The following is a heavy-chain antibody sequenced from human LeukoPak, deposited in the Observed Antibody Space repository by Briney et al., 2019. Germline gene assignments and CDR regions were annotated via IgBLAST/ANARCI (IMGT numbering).Heavy chain of an antibody. V-gene: IGHV1-2*02. D-gene: IGHD1-7*01. J-gene: IGHJ4*02. CDR2: INPNSGGP. CDR1: GSALTGFN. CDR3: ARDGRASGTLDFDY. Sequence: ASVKVCCKASGSALTGFNFPWIGQPPGQGLGWLGWINPNSGGPNYEQKFQGRVTMTRDTSISTAYMELSRLTSDDTAVYYCARDGRASGTLDFDYWGQGTQVTVSS.